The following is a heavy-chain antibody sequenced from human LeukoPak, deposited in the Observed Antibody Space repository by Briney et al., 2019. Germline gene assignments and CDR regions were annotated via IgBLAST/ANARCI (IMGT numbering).Heavy chain of an antibody. CDR1: GGTFSNYA. Sequence: ASVKVSCKASGGTFSNYAISWVRQAPGQGLEWMGGIIPMFDTANYAQKFQDRVTINADKSTSTAYMQLSSLRSEDTAVYYCAACPPGTRHYMDVWGKGTTVTVSS. CDR2: IIPMFDTA. CDR3: AACPPGTRHYMDV. J-gene: IGHJ6*03. D-gene: IGHD3-10*01. V-gene: IGHV1-69*06.